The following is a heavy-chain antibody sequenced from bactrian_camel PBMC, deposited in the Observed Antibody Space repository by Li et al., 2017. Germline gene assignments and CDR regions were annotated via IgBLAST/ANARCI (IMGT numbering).Heavy chain of an antibody. J-gene: IGHJ4*01. V-gene: IGHV3S53*01. CDR3: AATYPYDQHVTVIRIGSRIPGFGH. CDR2: IDSDGSA. Sequence: HVQLVESGGGSVQTGGSLRLSCGVSGDFYRTYCMGWFRQAPGKEREGVAAIDSDGSASYADSVKGRFTISKDNAKNTLYLQMNSLKPEDTAMYHCAATYPYDQHVTVIRIGSRIPGFGHWGQGTQVTVS. CDR1: GDFYRTYC. D-gene: IGHD1*01.